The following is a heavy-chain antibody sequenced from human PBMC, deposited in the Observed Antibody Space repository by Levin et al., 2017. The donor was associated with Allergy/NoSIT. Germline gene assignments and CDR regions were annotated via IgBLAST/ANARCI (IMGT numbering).Heavy chain of an antibody. CDR1: GGSISTSSYY. J-gene: IGHJ4*02. CDR2: ISGSGGST. Sequence: ETLSLTCTVSGGSISTSSYYWGWIRQPPGKGLEWVSAISGSGGSTYYADSVKGRFTISRDNSKNTLYLQMNSLRAEDTAVYYCAKGDVMITFGGVIRIDPFDYWGQGTLVTVSS. V-gene: IGHV3-23*01. D-gene: IGHD3-16*01. CDR3: AKGDVMITFGGVIRIDPFDY.